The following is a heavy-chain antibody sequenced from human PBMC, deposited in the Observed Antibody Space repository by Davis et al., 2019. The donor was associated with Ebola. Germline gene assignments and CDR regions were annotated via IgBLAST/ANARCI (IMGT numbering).Heavy chain of an antibody. J-gene: IGHJ6*02. CDR3: ARLGTSADYYAMDV. CDR2: ISTGNGNA. V-gene: IGHV1-3*04. Sequence: ASVKVSCKASGYTFTNYAMHWVRQAPGQRLEWMGWISTGNGNARYSQKFQGRVTITRDTSATTAYMELSSLRSEDTAVYYYARLGTSADYYAMDVWGQGTTVTVSS. CDR1: GYTFTNYA.